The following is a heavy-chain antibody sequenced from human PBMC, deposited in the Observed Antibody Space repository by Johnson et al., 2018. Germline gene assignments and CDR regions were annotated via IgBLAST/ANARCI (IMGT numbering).Heavy chain of an antibody. V-gene: IGHV3-30*03. CDR1: GFTFSSYA. D-gene: IGHD3-22*01. CDR2: ISYDGSNK. J-gene: IGHJ3*02. Sequence: VQLVETGGGVVQPGRSLRLSCAVSGFTFSSYAMHWVRQAPGKGLEWVAVISYDGSNKDYLDTVKGRLTISRDNSRDTLYLQLNSLRAEDTAVYYCARGAMMVVGIEALDIWGQGTMVTVSS. CDR3: ARGAMMVVGIEALDI.